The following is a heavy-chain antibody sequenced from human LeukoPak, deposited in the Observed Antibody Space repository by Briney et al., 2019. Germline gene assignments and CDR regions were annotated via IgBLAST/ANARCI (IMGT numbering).Heavy chain of an antibody. V-gene: IGHV1-2*02. D-gene: IGHD3/OR15-3a*01. Sequence: ASVKVSCKASGCSFTGYYMHWVRQAPGQGLEWMGWINPNSNVTNYAQKFQGRVTMTRDTSITTAYMELSRLRFDDTAVYYCARTDLDYWGQGTLVTVSS. CDR1: GCSFTGYY. J-gene: IGHJ4*02. CDR2: INPNSNVT. CDR3: ARTDLDY.